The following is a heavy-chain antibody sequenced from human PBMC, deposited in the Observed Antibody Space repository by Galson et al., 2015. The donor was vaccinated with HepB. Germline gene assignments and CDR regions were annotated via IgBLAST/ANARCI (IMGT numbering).Heavy chain of an antibody. CDR2: VSGYDGSA. CDR3: ARDSRLELQLNNYYSYGMDV. CDR1: GYDFNKYG. V-gene: IGHV1-18*01. J-gene: IGHJ6*02. D-gene: IGHD1-7*01. Sequence: SVKVSCKASGYDFNKYGLSWVRQAPGQGLEWMGWVSGYDGSANYAPKFQGRVTMTTEASTGTAFMEMRSLRSDDTAVYYCARDSRLELQLNNYYSYGMDVWAKGPRSSSP.